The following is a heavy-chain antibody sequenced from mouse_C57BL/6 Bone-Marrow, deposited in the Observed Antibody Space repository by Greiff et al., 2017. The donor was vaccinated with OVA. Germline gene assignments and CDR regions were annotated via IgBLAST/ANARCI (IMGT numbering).Heavy chain of an antibody. J-gene: IGHJ3*01. Sequence: VHVKQSGAELVRPGASVKLSCTASGFNIKDDYMHWVKQRPEQGLEWIGWIDPENGDTEYASKFQGKATITADTSSNTAYLQLSSLTSEDTAVYYCTTDESSAYWGQGTLVTVSA. V-gene: IGHV14-4*01. CDR3: TTDESSAY. CDR2: IDPENGDT. CDR1: GFNIKDDY.